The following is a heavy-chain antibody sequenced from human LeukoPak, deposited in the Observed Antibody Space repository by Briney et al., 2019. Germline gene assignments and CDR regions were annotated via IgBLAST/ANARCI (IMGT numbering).Heavy chain of an antibody. CDR2: TYYRSKWYT. CDR1: GDSVSSNTAT. J-gene: IGHJ5*02. CDR3: AGATSGYDYVLPWFDP. D-gene: IGHD5-12*01. V-gene: IGHV6-1*01. Sequence: SQTLSLTCAISGDSVSSNTATWNWIRQSPSRGLEWLGRTYYRSKWYTDYAVSVKSRITINPDTSKNQFSLQLNSVTPEDTAVYYCAGATSGYDYVLPWFDPWGQGTLVTVSS.